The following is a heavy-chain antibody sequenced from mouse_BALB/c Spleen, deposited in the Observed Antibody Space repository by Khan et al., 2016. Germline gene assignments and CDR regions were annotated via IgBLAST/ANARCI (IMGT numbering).Heavy chain of an antibody. CDR3: SRSAGSSFAY. V-gene: IGHV3-8*02. D-gene: IGHD1-1*01. J-gene: IGHJ3*01. CDR1: GDSITNGY. Sequence: EVQLQESGPSLVKPSQTLSLTCSVTGDSITNGYWNWIRKFPGYKLDYMGYISYSDSTYYNPSLKSRISITRDTSNNQYYLQLNSVTAEDTATYYCSRSAGSSFAYWGQGTLVTVSA. CDR2: ISYSDST.